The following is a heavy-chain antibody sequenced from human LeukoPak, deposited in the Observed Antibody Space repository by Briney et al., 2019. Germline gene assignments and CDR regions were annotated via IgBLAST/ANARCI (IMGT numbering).Heavy chain of an antibody. CDR2: INPNSGGT. V-gene: IGHV1-2*02. D-gene: IGHD2-21*02. CDR3: ARDSGGGDSLSAFDI. J-gene: IGHJ3*02. Sequence: ASVKVSCKASGYTFTGYYMHWVRQAPGQGLEWMGWINPNSGGTNYAQKFQGRVTMTRDTSISTAYMELSRLRSDDTAVYYCARDSGGGDSLSAFDIWGQGTMVTVSS. CDR1: GYTFTGYY.